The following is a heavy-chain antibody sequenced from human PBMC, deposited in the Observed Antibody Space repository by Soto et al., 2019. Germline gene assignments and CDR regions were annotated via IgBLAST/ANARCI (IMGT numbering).Heavy chain of an antibody. CDR3: ARGMTTVTKQYYYYMDV. J-gene: IGHJ6*03. D-gene: IGHD4-17*01. V-gene: IGHV4-59*01. CDR1: GGSISSYY. CDR2: IYYSGGT. Sequence: SETLSLTCTVSGGSISSYYWSWIRQPPGKGLEWIGYIYYSGGTNYNPSLKSRVTISVDTSKNQFSLKLSSVTAADTAVYYCARGMTTVTKQYYYYMDVWGKGTTVTVSS.